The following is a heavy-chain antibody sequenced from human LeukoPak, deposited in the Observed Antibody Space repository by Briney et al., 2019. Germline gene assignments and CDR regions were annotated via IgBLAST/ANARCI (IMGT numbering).Heavy chain of an antibody. V-gene: IGHV3-33*01. Sequence: GGSLRLSCAASGLSFSSCGMHWVRQAPGKGLEWVAVIGYDGSEKYYADSVKGRLAISRDNSKNTLYLQMNSLRAEDTAVYYCARDLDSRFDIWGQGTMVTVSS. CDR2: IGYDGSEK. CDR3: ARDLDSRFDI. J-gene: IGHJ3*02. CDR1: GLSFSSCG. D-gene: IGHD3-9*01.